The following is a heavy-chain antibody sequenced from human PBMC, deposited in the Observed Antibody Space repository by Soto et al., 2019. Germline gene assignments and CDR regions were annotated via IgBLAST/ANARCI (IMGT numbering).Heavy chain of an antibody. CDR3: AKGPPEPSRFLEWLPRAYYFDY. CDR2: ISGSGGST. D-gene: IGHD3-3*01. V-gene: IGHV3-23*01. Sequence: GGSLRLSCAASGFTFSSYAMSWVRQAPGKGLEWVSAISGSGGSTYYADSVKGRFTISRDNSKNTLYLKMNSLGAEDTAVYYCAKGPPEPSRFLEWLPRAYYFDYWGQGTLVTVSS. CDR1: GFTFSSYA. J-gene: IGHJ4*02.